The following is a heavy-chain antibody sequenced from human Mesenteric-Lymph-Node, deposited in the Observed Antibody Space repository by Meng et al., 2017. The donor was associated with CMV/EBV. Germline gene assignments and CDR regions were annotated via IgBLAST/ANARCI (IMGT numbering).Heavy chain of an antibody. J-gene: IGHJ6*02. CDR2: ISPYNGYT. CDR1: GYTFTSYG. V-gene: IGHV1-18*01. CDR3: ARGDYDLYFGMDV. D-gene: IGHD3/OR15-3a*01. Sequence: ASVKVSCKASGYTFTSYGISWVRQAPGQGLEWMGWISPYNGYTNYAQKFQDRVIMTTDTSTNTAYMELRSLRSDDTAVYYCARGDYDLYFGMDVWGQGTTVTVSS.